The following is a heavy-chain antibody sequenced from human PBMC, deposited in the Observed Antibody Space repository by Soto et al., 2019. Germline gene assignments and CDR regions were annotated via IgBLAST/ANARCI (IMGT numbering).Heavy chain of an antibody. J-gene: IGHJ4*02. CDR3: ARDFEY. CDR2: INSDGSST. Sequence: EVQLVESGGGLVQPGGSLRLSCEASGFTFSTFWMHWVRRAPGKGLVWVSRINSDGSSTYYADSVKGRVTISRDNAKNTLYLQLNSLRPEDTVVYYCARDFEYWGQGTLVTVSS. CDR1: GFTFSTFW. V-gene: IGHV3-74*01.